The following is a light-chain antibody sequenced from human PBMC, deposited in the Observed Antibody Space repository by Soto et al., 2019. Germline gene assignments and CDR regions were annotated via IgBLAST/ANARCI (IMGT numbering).Light chain of an antibody. J-gene: IGLJ1*01. V-gene: IGLV2-8*01. CDR1: SSDVGAYNY. CDR3: ASYAGGNQV. Sequence: QSALTQPPSASGSPGQSVTTSCTGTSSDVGAYNYVSWYQQHPGKAPKLMIYEVTKRPSGVPDRFSGSKSGNTASLTVSGLLPEDEADYYCASYAGGNQVFGTGTKVTVL. CDR2: EVT.